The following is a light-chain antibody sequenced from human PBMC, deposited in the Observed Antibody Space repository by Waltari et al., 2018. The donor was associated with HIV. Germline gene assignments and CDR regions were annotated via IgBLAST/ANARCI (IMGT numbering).Light chain of an antibody. V-gene: IGLV1-40*01. CDR2: GNS. J-gene: IGLJ1*01. Sequence: QSVLTQPPSVSGAPGQRVTISCTGSSSNIGAGYQALWDQQLPGTAPKLLIYGNSNRPAGIPDRFSGSKSGNSASLAITGLQAEDEADYHCQSYDSSLSGYVFGTGTKVTVL. CDR3: QSYDSSLSGYV. CDR1: SSNIGAGYQ.